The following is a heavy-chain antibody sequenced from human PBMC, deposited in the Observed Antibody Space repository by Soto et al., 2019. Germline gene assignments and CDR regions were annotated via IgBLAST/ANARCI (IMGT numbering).Heavy chain of an antibody. V-gene: IGHV1-69*01. Sequence: QVQLVQSGAEVKKPGSSVKVSCKASGGTFSSYAISWVRQAPGQGLEWMGGIIPISDTTNYAQKFQGRVTITADESTSTAYMELSSLRSEDMAVYYCARSQGSSTSLEIYYYYYSGMDVWGQGTTVTVSS. CDR1: GGTFSSYA. CDR3: ARSQGSSTSLEIYYYYYSGMDV. J-gene: IGHJ6*02. CDR2: IIPISDTT. D-gene: IGHD2-2*01.